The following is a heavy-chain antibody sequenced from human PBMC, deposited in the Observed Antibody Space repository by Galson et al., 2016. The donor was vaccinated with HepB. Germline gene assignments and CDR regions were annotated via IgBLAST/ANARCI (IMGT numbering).Heavy chain of an antibody. Sequence: TLSLTCTVSGGSISSGDYYWSWIRQPPGSGLEWIGYIYYSGSTYYNPSLKSRVTISIGMPKNQFSLKLTSVTAADTAVYYCARSGGNAFHIWGQGTMVTVSS. V-gene: IGHV4-30-4*01. CDR3: ARSGGNAFHI. CDR2: IYYSGST. D-gene: IGHD4-23*01. CDR1: GGSISSGDYY. J-gene: IGHJ3*02.